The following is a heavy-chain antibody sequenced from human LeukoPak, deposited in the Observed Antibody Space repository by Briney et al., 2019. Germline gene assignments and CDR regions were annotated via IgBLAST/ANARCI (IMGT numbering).Heavy chain of an antibody. J-gene: IGHJ4*02. CDR2: INAGNGNT. Sequence: ASVKVSCKASGYTFTSYAMHWVRQAPGQRLEWMGWINAGNGNTKYSQKFQGRVTITRDTSASTAYMELSSLRSEDTAVYYRARSMVRGVIMRDYWGQGTLVTVSS. CDR1: GYTFTSYA. V-gene: IGHV1-3*01. D-gene: IGHD3-10*01. CDR3: ARSMVRGVIMRDY.